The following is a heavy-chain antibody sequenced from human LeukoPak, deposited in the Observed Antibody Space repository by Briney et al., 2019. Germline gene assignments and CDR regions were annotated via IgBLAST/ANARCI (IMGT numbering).Heavy chain of an antibody. CDR2: IYTSGST. J-gene: IGHJ4*02. V-gene: IGHV4-61*02. Sequence: SETLSLTCTVSGGSISSGSYYWSWIRQPAGKGLEWIGRIYTSGSTNYNPSLKSRVTISVDTSKNQFSLKLSSVTAADTAVYYCARQIGCSGGSCYATDYFDYWGQGTLVTVSS. CDR3: ARQIGCSGGSCYATDYFDY. D-gene: IGHD2-15*01. CDR1: GGSISSGSYY.